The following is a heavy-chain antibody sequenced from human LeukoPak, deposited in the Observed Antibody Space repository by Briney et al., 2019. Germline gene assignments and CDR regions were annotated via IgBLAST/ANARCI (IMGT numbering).Heavy chain of an antibody. V-gene: IGHV3-15*01. D-gene: IGHD5-24*01. CDR2: IKTTAEGGTT. CDR3: TTGVYNFFDY. J-gene: IGHJ4*02. CDR1: GSTFSNAW. Sequence: GGSPRLSCAASGSTFSNAWMSWVRQAPGQGLEWVGRIKTTAEGGTTDNAAPVKGRFTISRDDSKNTLYLQVNSLKTEDTAVHYCTTGVYNFFDYWGQGTLVTVSS.